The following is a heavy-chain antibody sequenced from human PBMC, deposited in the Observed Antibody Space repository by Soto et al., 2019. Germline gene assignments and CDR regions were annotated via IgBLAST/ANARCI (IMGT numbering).Heavy chain of an antibody. D-gene: IGHD3-10*01. CDR2: IYYSGST. CDR3: ASLDFNYYGSGSYYPPFDY. Sequence: SETLSLTCTVSGGSISSSSYYWGWIRQPPGKGLEWIGSIYYSGSTYYNPSLKSRVTISVDTSKNQFSLKLSSLTAADTAVYYCASLDFNYYGSGSYYPPFDYWGQGTLVTVSS. J-gene: IGHJ4*02. CDR1: GGSISSSSYY. V-gene: IGHV4-39*01.